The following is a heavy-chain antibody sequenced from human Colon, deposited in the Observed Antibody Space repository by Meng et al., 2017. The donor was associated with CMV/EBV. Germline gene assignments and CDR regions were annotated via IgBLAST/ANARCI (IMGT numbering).Heavy chain of an antibody. Sequence: ASVKVSCKASGYNFVNYGITWVRQAPGQGLGWMGWISPYHAKTNYAQRVQDRITMTTDTSTNTAYMELKSLRSDDTAVYYCARDGYSHSWSSEVYSDSWGQGTLVTVSS. CDR1: GYNFVNYG. CDR3: ARDGYSHSWSSEVYSDS. D-gene: IGHD5-12*01. V-gene: IGHV1-18*01. J-gene: IGHJ4*02. CDR2: ISPYHAKT.